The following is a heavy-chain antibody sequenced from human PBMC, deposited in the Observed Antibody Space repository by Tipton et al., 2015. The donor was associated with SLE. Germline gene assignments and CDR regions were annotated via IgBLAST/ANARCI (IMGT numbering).Heavy chain of an antibody. CDR2: IHYSGSS. CDR1: GGSINSNNYY. J-gene: IGHJ6*02. CDR3: ARCIAGLNFYYAMDV. V-gene: IGHV4-39*07. D-gene: IGHD6-13*01. Sequence: TLSLTCTVSGGSINSNNYYWGWIRQPPGKGLEWIGNIHYSGSSYYNPSLKSRVTMSLDKSNNRFSLRLPSVTAADTAVYYCARCIAGLNFYYAMDVWGQGTMVTVSS.